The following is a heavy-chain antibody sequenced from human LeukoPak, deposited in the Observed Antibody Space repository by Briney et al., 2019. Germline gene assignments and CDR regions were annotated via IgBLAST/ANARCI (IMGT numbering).Heavy chain of an antibody. Sequence: GSLNLSGAGSGFSFSSYSMNGFGRAPGKGRERVSSISSRSRHIFYSHSVKGRFTISRDNAKNSLHLQMNSLRAGDTAVYYCARDAQWLVPEGYYYYMDVSGKGSTVTVAS. V-gene: IGHV3-21*06. CDR3: ARDAQWLVPEGYYYYMDV. J-gene: IGHJ6*03. CDR1: GFSFSSYS. D-gene: IGHD6-19*01. CDR2: ISSRSRHI.